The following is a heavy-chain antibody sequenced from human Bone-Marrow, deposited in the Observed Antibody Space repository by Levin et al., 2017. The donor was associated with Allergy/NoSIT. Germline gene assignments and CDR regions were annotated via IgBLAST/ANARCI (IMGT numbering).Heavy chain of an antibody. J-gene: IGHJ5*02. Sequence: SETLSLSCSVSGDSISSVYLSRIRQPPGKGLEWLGSSDHTGSTNYNPSLKSRVTMSADKSKNQFSLRLNSVTAADTAVYYCARFYSSGFYWFDPWGQGTLVTVSS. D-gene: IGHD3-22*01. CDR3: ARFYSSGFYWFDP. CDR1: GDSISSVY. CDR2: SDHTGST. V-gene: IGHV4-59*01.